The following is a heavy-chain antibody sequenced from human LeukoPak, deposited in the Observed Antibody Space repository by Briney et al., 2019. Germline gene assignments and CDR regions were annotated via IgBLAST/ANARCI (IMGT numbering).Heavy chain of an antibody. D-gene: IGHD4-17*01. V-gene: IGHV4-4*07. CDR1: GGSIGSYY. Sequence: SETLSLTXTVSGGSIGSYYWNWIRQPAGKELEWIGRIYASGSTNYNPSLKRRVTMSVDTSKNQFSLRLTYVTAADTAVYYCARGNADFHFDYWGQGTLVTVSS. CDR3: ARGNADFHFDY. CDR2: IYASGST. J-gene: IGHJ4*02.